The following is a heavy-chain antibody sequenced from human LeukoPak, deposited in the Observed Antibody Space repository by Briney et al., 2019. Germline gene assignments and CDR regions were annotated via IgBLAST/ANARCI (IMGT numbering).Heavy chain of an antibody. D-gene: IGHD1-26*01. CDR2: ISSSSSTI. CDR3: AAKGNGYTGIYVFAH. J-gene: IGHJ4*02. CDR1: GFTFSTYN. Sequence: GGSLRLSCAASGFTFSTYNMNWVRQAPGKGLEWVSYISSSSSTIYYAESVKGRFTISRDISKNSLYLQMNSLRAEDTAVYYCAAKGNGYTGIYVFAHWGQGTLVTVSS. V-gene: IGHV3-48*01.